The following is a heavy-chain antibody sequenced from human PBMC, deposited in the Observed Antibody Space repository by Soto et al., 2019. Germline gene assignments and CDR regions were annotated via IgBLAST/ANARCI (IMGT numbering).Heavy chain of an antibody. Sequence: QLLPSGAEVRKPGASVKVSCKASGYTFIDYYMHWVRQAPGQGLEWMGWINPDTDDTHYAPKFQGRLIMTRDTSINTVYMELSRLTSDDTAVYYCARDYFDRSGLYGMDLWGQGTTVTVSS. CDR1: GYTFIDYY. D-gene: IGHD3-22*01. CDR2: INPDTDDT. V-gene: IGHV1-2*02. CDR3: ARDYFDRSGLYGMDL. J-gene: IGHJ6*02.